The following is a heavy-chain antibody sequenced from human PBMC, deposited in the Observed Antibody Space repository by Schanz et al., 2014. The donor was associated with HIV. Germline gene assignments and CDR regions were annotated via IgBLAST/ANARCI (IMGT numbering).Heavy chain of an antibody. Sequence: QVQLVESGGGLVKPGGSLRLSCAASGFTFNDYYMTWIRQAPGKGLEWVSYISDTGTTTYYADSVNGRFTIARDNAKNSMFMQMNSLRGEDTAVYYCAREKALGYSSGLGFWGQGTLVTVSS. D-gene: IGHD6-13*01. V-gene: IGHV3-11*01. J-gene: IGHJ4*02. CDR3: AREKALGYSSGLGF. CDR2: ISDTGTTT. CDR1: GFTFNDYY.